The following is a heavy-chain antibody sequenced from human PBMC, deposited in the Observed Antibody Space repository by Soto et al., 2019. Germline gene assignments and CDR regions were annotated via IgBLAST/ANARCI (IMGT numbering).Heavy chain of an antibody. CDR2: IRSKANSYAT. Sequence: GGSLRLSCAASGFTFSGSAMHWVRQASGKGLEWVGRIRSKANSYATAYAASVKGRFTISRDDSKTTAYLQMNSLKTEDTAVYYCTRRDYDFWSGYFPHYYGMDVWGQGTTVTVSS. CDR3: TRRDYDFWSGYFPHYYGMDV. J-gene: IGHJ6*02. CDR1: GFTFSGSA. D-gene: IGHD3-3*01. V-gene: IGHV3-73*01.